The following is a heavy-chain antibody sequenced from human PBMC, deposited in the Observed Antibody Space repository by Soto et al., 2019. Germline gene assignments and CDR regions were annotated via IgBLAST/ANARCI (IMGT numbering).Heavy chain of an antibody. CDR1: GFTFNIYA. J-gene: IGHJ4*02. CDR2: ISRYGDFT. D-gene: IGHD3-22*01. CDR3: AKDRYLDHDSRGYLFDK. Sequence: PGGSLRLSCAASGFTFNIYAMTWVRQAPGKGLEWVSAISRYGDFTYYAGSVEGRFTISRDNSKNTLYLQMNSLRAEDTAVYYCAKDRYLDHDSRGYLFDKWGQGTLVTVSS. V-gene: IGHV3-23*01.